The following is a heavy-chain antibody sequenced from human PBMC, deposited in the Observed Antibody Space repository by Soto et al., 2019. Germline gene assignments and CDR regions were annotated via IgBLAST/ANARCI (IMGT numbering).Heavy chain of an antibody. CDR2: IWYDGSNK. J-gene: IGHJ6*02. CDR3: ARDLRLGVRSTTSSYGMDV. Sequence: QVQLVESGGGVVQPGRSLRLSCAASGFTFSSYGMHWVGQAPGKGLECVAVIWYDGSNKYYADSVKGRFTISRDNSNHTLYLTMNSLIAEDTAVDYCARDLRLGVRSTTSSYGMDVWGQGTTVTASS. V-gene: IGHV3-33*01. CDR1: GFTFSSYG. D-gene: IGHD1-26*01.